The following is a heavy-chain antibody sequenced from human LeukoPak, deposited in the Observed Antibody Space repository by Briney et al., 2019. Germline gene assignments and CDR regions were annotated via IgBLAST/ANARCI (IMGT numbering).Heavy chain of an antibody. J-gene: IGHJ4*02. CDR2: IGGIGSI. V-gene: IGHV3-48*03. CDR3: ARGFMYSKSLHFDY. Sequence: GGSLRLSCAASGFTFSSYEIHWVRQAPGKGLEWVSKIGGIGSIMYADSVKGRFTISTDSAKSSVYLQMNSLRAEDTAVYYCARGFMYSKSLHFDYWGQGTLVTVSS. CDR1: GFTFSSYE. D-gene: IGHD1-26*01.